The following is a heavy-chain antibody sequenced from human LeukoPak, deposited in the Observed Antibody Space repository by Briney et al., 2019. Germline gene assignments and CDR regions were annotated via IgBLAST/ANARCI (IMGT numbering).Heavy chain of an antibody. D-gene: IGHD4-11*01. CDR2: LYSSGST. J-gene: IGHJ4*02. CDR3: ARSISEVYSDYGFDH. V-gene: IGHV4-59*01. CDR1: DDSISDYY. Sequence: SETLSLTCTVSDDSISDYYRGWIRQPPGKGLQWIGYLYSSGSTNYNPSFKSRVTISGDTSKNQFSLKLNSVTAADTAVYYCARSISEVYSDYGFDHWGQGTLATVSP.